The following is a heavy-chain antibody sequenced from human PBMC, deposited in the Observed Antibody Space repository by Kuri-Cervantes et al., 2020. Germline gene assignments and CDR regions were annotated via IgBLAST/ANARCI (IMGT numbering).Heavy chain of an antibody. CDR2: IYWDDDK. Sequence: SGPTLVKPTQTLTLTCTFSGFSLFTSGDGVAWIRQPPGKALEWLSLIYWDDDKRYSPSLKSRLTITKDTSKNQVVLTMTNMDPVDTATYYCAHSLTMRPQYEYFQHWGQGTLVTDSS. D-gene: IGHD4/OR15-4a*01. CDR3: AHSLTMRPQYEYFQH. CDR1: GFSLFTSGDG. J-gene: IGHJ1*01. V-gene: IGHV2-5*02.